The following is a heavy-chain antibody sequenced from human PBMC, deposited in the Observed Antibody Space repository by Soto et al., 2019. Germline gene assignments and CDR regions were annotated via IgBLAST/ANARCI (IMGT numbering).Heavy chain of an antibody. J-gene: IGHJ6*02. CDR2: ISSDGSSK. CDR3: AKDRGLAESGRWSHYYYGMDV. D-gene: IGHD1-26*01. V-gene: IGHV3-30*18. CDR1: GFTLTTNG. Sequence: PGGSLRLSCVASGFTLTTNGMHWVRQAPGQGLEWVAVISSDGSSKYYGDSVRGRFTISRDNSKNTLFLEMNSLRSEDTAVYYCAKDRGLAESGRWSHYYYGMDVWGQGTTVTVSS.